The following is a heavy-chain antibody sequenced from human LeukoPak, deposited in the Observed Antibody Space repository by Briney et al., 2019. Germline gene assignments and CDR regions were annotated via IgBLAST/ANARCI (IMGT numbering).Heavy chain of an antibody. D-gene: IGHD3-10*01. Sequence: GGSLGLSCAASGFTFSNAWMSWVRQAPGKGLEWVGRIKSKTDGGTTDYAAPVKGRFTISRDDSKNTLYLQMNSLKTEDTAVYYCTTDQMVRGYYFDYWGQGTLVTVSS. CDR2: IKSKTDGGTT. CDR3: TTDQMVRGYYFDY. V-gene: IGHV3-15*01. CDR1: GFTFSNAW. J-gene: IGHJ4*02.